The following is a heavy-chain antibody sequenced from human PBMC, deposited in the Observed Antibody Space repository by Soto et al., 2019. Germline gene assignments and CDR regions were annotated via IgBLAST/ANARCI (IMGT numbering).Heavy chain of an antibody. CDR2: ISSSGSTI. CDR1: GFTFSDYY. J-gene: IGHJ6*03. Sequence: GGSLRLSCAASGFTFSDYYMSWIRQAPGKGLEWVSYISSSGSTIYYADSVKGRFTISRDNAKNSLYLQMNSLRAEDTAVYYCARVTHRFRFLEWLPIQSYYYYMDVWGKGTTVTVSS. CDR3: ARVTHRFRFLEWLPIQSYYYYMDV. V-gene: IGHV3-11*01. D-gene: IGHD3-3*01.